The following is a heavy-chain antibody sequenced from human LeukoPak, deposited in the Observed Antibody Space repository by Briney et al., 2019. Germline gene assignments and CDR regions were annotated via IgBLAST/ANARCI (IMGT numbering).Heavy chain of an antibody. CDR2: ISGSSSYT. V-gene: IGHV3-11*06. D-gene: IGHD2-15*01. CDR1: GFTFSDYY. CDR3: ARAHRPKDIVVVTVYYGMDV. Sequence: PGGSLRLSCAASGFTFSDYYMSWIRQAPGKGLEWVSYISGSSSYTNYADSVKGRFTISRDNAKNSLYLQMNSLRAENTAVYYCARAHRPKDIVVVTVYYGMDVWGQGTTVTVSS. J-gene: IGHJ6*02.